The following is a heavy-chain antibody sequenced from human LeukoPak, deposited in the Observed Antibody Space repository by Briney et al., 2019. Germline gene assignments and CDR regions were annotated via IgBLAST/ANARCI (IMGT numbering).Heavy chain of an antibody. CDR3: ANPYYHISRDYYYYMDV. D-gene: IGHD3-22*01. Sequence: GGSLRLSCAASGFPFSSHGMSWVRQAPGKGLEWVSGIIGGGGSTYYADSVKGRFTISGDNSKNTLYLQMNSLRAEDTAVYYCANPYYHISRDYYYYMDVWGKGTTVTVSS. CDR1: GFPFSSHG. V-gene: IGHV3-23*01. CDR2: IIGGGGST. J-gene: IGHJ6*03.